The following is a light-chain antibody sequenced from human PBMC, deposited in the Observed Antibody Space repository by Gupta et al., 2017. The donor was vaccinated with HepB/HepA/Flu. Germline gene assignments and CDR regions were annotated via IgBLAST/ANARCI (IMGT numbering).Light chain of an antibody. Sequence: DIQMTQSPSSLSGSEGERVTITCRASQSISSYLNWYQQRPGNAPKLLIYAASRMQSGVPYRFSGSGYGTDFTLTISRLQPEDSAAYYCQQKNSTPRSFGQGTQMEIK. CDR3: QQKNSTPRS. CDR2: AAS. V-gene: IGKV1-39*01. J-gene: IGKJ2*01. CDR1: QSISSY.